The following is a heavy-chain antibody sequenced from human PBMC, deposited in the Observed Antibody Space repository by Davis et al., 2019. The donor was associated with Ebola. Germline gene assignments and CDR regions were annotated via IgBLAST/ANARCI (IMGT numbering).Heavy chain of an antibody. CDR1: GDSISSTNW. D-gene: IGHD6-6*01. CDR3: ARSIAARPGYFQH. V-gene: IGHV4-4*02. J-gene: IGHJ1*01. Sequence: SETLSLTCAVSGDSISSTNWWIWVRQPPGKGLEWIGEINHSGSTNYNPSLKSRVTISVDTSKNQFSLKLSSVTAADTAVYYCARSIAARPGYFQHWGQGTLVTVSS. CDR2: INHSGST.